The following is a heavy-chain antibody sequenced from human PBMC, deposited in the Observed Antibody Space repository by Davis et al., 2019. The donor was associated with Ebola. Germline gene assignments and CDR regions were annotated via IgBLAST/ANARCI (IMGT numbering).Heavy chain of an antibody. Sequence: GGSLRLSCAASGFTFTIYAMHWVRQAPGKGLEWVSVIYSGVSTYYADSVKGRFTISRDNSKNTLYLQMNSLRAEDTAVYYCAKEATYFAALYYYGMDVWGQGTTVTVSS. CDR2: IYSGVST. CDR1: GFTFTIYA. V-gene: IGHV3-NL1*01. D-gene: IGHD3-9*01. CDR3: AKEATYFAALYYYGMDV. J-gene: IGHJ6*02.